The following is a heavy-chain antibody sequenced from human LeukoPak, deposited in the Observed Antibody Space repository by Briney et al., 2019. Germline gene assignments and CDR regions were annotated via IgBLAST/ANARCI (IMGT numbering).Heavy chain of an antibody. CDR1: GGSISSGSYY. D-gene: IGHD2-15*01. CDR2: IYTSGST. J-gene: IGHJ4*02. V-gene: IGHV4-61*02. Sequence: SETLSLTCTVSGGSISSGSYYWSWIRQPAGKGLEWIGRIYTSGSTNYNPSPKSRVTISVDMSKNQFSLKLSSVTAADTAVYYCARDRQLGYCSGGSCYSHYFDYWGQGTLVTVSS. CDR3: ARDRQLGYCSGGSCYSHYFDY.